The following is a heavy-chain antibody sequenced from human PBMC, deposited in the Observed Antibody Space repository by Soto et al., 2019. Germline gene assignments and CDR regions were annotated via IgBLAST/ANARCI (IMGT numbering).Heavy chain of an antibody. J-gene: IGHJ4*02. CDR1: GFTFSSYA. D-gene: IGHD6-19*01. V-gene: IGHV3-23*01. CDR2: ISGSGGST. CDR3: AKDRKSGSGWYWDY. Sequence: GGSLRLSCAASGFTFSSYAMSWVRQAPGKGLEWVSGISGSGGSTYYADSVKGRFTISGDNSKNTLYLQMNSLRAEDTAVYYCAKDRKSGSGWYWDYWGQGTLVTVSS.